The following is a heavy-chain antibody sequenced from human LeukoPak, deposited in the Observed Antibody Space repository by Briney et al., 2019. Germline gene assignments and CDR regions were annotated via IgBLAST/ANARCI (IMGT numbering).Heavy chain of an antibody. V-gene: IGHV1-18*04. CDR2: ISAYNGNT. CDR1: GYTFTSYG. D-gene: IGHD3-3*01. Sequence: EASVKVSCKASGYTFTSYGISWVRQAPGQGLEWMGWISAYNGNTNYAQKLQGRVTMTTDTSTSTAYMELRSLRSDDTAVYYCARYDFWSGYYDLDYGMDVWGQGTTVTVSS. CDR3: ARYDFWSGYYDLDYGMDV. J-gene: IGHJ6*02.